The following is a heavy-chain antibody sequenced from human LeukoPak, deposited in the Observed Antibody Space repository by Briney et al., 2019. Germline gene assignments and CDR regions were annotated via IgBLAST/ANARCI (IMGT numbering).Heavy chain of an antibody. CDR3: ARLDYYGSGSYYKPKLYYFDY. V-gene: IGHV1-18*01. CDR2: ISAYNGNT. J-gene: IGHJ4*02. CDR1: GYTFTSYG. Sequence: GASVKVSCKASGYTFTSYGISWVRQAPGQGLEWMGWISAYNGNTNYAQKLQGRVTMTTDTSTSTAYMELRSLRSDDTAVYYCARLDYYGSGSYYKPKLYYFDYWGQGTLVTVSS. D-gene: IGHD3-10*01.